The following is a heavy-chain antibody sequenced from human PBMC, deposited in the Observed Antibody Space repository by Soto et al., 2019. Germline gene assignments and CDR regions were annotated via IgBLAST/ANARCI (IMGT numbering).Heavy chain of an antibody. CDR2: ISYDGSNK. Sequence: GGSLRLSCAASGFTFSSYGMHWVRQAPGKGLEWVAVISYDGSNKYYADSVKGRFTISRDNSKNTLYLQMNSLRAEDTAVYYCAKPMFSPTWIQPYYYYYYGMDVWGQGTTVTVYS. D-gene: IGHD5-18*01. CDR1: GFTFSSYG. J-gene: IGHJ6*02. CDR3: AKPMFSPTWIQPYYYYYYGMDV. V-gene: IGHV3-30*18.